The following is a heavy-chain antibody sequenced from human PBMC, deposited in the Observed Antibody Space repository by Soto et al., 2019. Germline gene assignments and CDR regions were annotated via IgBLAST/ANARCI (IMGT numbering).Heavy chain of an antibody. CDR3: VRGDNWNDEASDY. V-gene: IGHV3-33*01. CDR2: IWSDGNNK. J-gene: IGHJ4*02. CDR1: GFMLSNHG. D-gene: IGHD1-1*01. Sequence: GGSLRLSCAASGFMLSNHGMHWVRQAPGKGLEWVAVIWSDGNNKYYADSVKGRFTISRDNSKNTVYLQMDSLRAEDTAVYYCVRGDNWNDEASDYWGQGT.